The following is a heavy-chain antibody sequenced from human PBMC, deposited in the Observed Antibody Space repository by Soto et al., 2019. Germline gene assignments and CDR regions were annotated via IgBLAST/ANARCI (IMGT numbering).Heavy chain of an antibody. J-gene: IGHJ4*02. CDR2: IYYSGST. V-gene: IGHV4-39*01. CDR1: GGSISSSSYY. D-gene: IGHD3-3*01. CDR3: ARADYDFWSGYYNGYFDY. Sequence: SETLSLTCTVSGGSISSSSYYWGWIRQPPGKGLEWIGSIYYSGSTYYNPSLRSRVTISVDTSKNQFSLKLSSVTAADTAVYYCARADYDFWSGYYNGYFDYWGQGTLVTVSS.